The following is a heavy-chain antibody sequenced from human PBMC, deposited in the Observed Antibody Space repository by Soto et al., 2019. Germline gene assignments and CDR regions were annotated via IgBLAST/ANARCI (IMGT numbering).Heavy chain of an antibody. J-gene: IGHJ5*01. CDR2: TYYSRRS. CDR3: AIQNYVNKWFDS. V-gene: IGHV4-39*01. D-gene: IGHD3-16*01. Sequence: QLRLQESGPGQVKASETLSLTCSVSGDSISRDQYCWGWIRPPPGKGLEWIGTTYYSRRSYYNPSIKGRATVSVDTSETQFSLSLNSVTAADTAVYYCAIQNYVNKWFDSWGQGTLVSVSS. CDR1: GDSISRDQYC.